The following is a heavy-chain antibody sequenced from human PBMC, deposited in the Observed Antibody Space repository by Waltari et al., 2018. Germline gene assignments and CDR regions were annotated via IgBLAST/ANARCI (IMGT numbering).Heavy chain of an antibody. CDR2: IRSKAYGGTT. CDR1: GFTFGDYA. D-gene: IGHD6-19*01. J-gene: IGHJ4*02. CDR3: TSRIAVAGTKDY. Sequence: EVQLVESGGGLVQPGRSLILSCTASGFTFGDYAMSWFRQAPGKGLEWVGFIRSKAYGGTTEYAASVKGRFTISRDDSKSIAYLQMNSLKTEDTAVYYCTSRIAVAGTKDYWGQGTLVTVSS. V-gene: IGHV3-49*03.